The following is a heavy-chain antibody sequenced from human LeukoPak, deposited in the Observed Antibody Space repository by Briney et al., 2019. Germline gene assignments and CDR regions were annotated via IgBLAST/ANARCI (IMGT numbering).Heavy chain of an antibody. CDR2: ISYDGSNK. D-gene: IGHD6-13*01. CDR1: GFTFSSYA. J-gene: IGHJ4*02. Sequence: GGSLRLSCAASGFTFSSYAMHWVRQAPGKGLEWVAVISYDGSNKYYADSVKGRFTISRDNSKNTLYLQMNSLRAEDTAVYYCAKDPGEGIAAAVDYWGQGTLVTVSS. V-gene: IGHV3-30*04. CDR3: AKDPGEGIAAAVDY.